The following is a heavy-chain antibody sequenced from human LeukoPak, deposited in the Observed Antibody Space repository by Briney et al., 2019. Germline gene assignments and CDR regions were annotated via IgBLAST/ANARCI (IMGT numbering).Heavy chain of an antibody. Sequence: SETLSLTCAVYGGSFSGYYWSWIRQPPGKGLEWIGEVNHSGSTNYNPSLKSRVTISVDTSKNQFSLKLSSVTAADTAVYYCARVYNWFDPWGQGTLVTVSS. J-gene: IGHJ5*02. CDR3: ARVYNWFDP. CDR1: GGSFSGYY. V-gene: IGHV4-34*01. CDR2: VNHSGST.